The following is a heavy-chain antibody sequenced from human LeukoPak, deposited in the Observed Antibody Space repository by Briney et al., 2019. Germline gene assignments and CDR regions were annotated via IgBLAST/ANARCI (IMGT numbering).Heavy chain of an antibody. Sequence: GGSLRLSCVASGFSLSDYYMSWIRQAPGKGLEWVSYIGSTIYYADSVKGRFTISRDNAKNSLYLQMNSLRAEDTAVYYCARGPGAFDYWGQGTLVTVSS. CDR2: IGSTI. CDR3: ARGPGAFDY. CDR1: GFSLSDYY. V-gene: IGHV3-11*04. J-gene: IGHJ4*02.